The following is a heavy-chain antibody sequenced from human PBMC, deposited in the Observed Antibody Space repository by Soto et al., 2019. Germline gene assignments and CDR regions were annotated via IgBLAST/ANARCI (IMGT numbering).Heavy chain of an antibody. J-gene: IGHJ3*02. Sequence: SETLSLTCTVSGGSISSGDYYWSWIRQPPGKGLEWIGYIYYSGSTYYNPSLKSRVTISVDTSKNQFSLKLSSVTAADAAVYYCARSTESVAFDIWGQGTMVTVSS. CDR1: GGSISSGDYY. CDR2: IYYSGST. V-gene: IGHV4-30-4*01. CDR3: ARSTESVAFDI.